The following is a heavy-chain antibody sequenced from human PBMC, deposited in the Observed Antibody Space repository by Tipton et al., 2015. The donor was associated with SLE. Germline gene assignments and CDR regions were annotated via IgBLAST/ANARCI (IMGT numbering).Heavy chain of an antibody. CDR3: ARRNSESGAFDM. CDR2: ISSSDGST. D-gene: IGHD3-10*01. Sequence: SLRLSCAASRFTFSTYGMRWVRQSPEKGLEWVSSISSSDGSTYYADSVKGRFTISRDNSKNTLYLQMNSLRAEDTAVYYCARRNSESGAFDMWGQGTLVTVSS. CDR1: RFTFSTYG. V-gene: IGHV3-23*01. J-gene: IGHJ3*02.